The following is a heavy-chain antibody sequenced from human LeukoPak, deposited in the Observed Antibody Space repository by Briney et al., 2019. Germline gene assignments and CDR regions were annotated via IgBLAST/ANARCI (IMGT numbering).Heavy chain of an antibody. CDR1: GYTFTSYA. D-gene: IGHD1-1*01. CDR3: ARTGTAVKVGYFDY. Sequence: GASVKVSCKASGYTFTSYAMHWVRQAPGQRLEWMGWINAGNGNTKYSQKFQGRVTITRDTSASTAYMEPSSLRSEDTAVYYCARTGTAVKVGYFDYWGQGTLVTVSS. J-gene: IGHJ4*02. V-gene: IGHV1-3*01. CDR2: INAGNGNT.